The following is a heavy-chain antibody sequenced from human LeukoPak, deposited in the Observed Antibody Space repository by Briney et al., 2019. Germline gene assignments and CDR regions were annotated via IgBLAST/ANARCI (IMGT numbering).Heavy chain of an antibody. V-gene: IGHV3-48*03. CDR3: AELGITMIGGV. CDR2: ISSSGSTI. D-gene: IGHD3-10*02. J-gene: IGHJ6*04. CDR1: GFTFSSYE. Sequence: GGTLRLSCAASGFTFSSYEMNWVRQAPGKGLVGVSYISSSGSTIYYADSVKGRFTISRDNAKNSLYLQMNSLRAEDTAVYYCAELGITMIGGVWGKGTTVTISS.